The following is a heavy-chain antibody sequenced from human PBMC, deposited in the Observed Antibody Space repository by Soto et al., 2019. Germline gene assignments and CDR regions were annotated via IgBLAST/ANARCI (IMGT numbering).Heavy chain of an antibody. V-gene: IGHV3-48*02. CDR1: GFSFSAYK. D-gene: IGHD1-26*01. Sequence: QPGGSLRLSCAASGFSFSAYKFNWVRQAPGKGLEWVSYVTSGSDDIKYADSVKGRFTISRDNGKNSLYLQMNSLKEEDTAVYYCATSGSNRFDSWGQGTLVTVS. CDR3: ATSGSNRFDS. CDR2: VTSGSDDI. J-gene: IGHJ4*02.